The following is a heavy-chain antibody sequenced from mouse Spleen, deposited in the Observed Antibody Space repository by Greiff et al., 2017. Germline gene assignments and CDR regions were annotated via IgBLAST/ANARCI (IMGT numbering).Heavy chain of an antibody. CDR1: GYTFTDYN. CDR3: ARAYYGSSSPYYYAMDY. V-gene: IGHV1-18*01. J-gene: IGHJ4*01. D-gene: IGHD1-1*01. CDR2: INPNNGGT. Sequence: EVQLVESGPELVKPGASVKIPCKASGYTFTDYNMDWVKQSHGKSLEWIGDINPNNGGTIYNQKFKGKATLTVDKSSSTAYMELRSLTSEDTAVYYCARAYYGSSSPYYYAMDYWGQGTSVTVSS.